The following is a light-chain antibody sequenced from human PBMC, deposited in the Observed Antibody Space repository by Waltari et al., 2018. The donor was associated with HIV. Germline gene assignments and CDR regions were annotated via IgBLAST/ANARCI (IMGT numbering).Light chain of an antibody. CDR2: QES. Sequence: SYELTQPHSVSVSPGQTASITCPGDKSGDKYACWYQPKPGQSPVLVIYQESKRPSGIPERFSGSNSGNTATLTISGTQAMDEADYYCQAWDSSTVVFGGGTKLTVL. CDR3: QAWDSSTVV. V-gene: IGLV3-1*01. J-gene: IGLJ2*01. CDR1: KSGDKY.